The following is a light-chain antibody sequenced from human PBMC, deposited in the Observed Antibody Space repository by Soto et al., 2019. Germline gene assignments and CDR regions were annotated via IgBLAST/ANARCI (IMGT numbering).Light chain of an antibody. Sequence: QSALTQPASVSGSPGQSITIACTGTNRDVGSYNLVSWYQQRPGEAPKLIISEVRNRPSGISYRFSGSKSGNTASLTISGLQAEDEADYYCCSYAGRYTFGGGTQLTVL. J-gene: IGLJ2*01. V-gene: IGLV2-14*01. CDR1: NRDVGSYNL. CDR2: EVR. CDR3: CSYAGRYT.